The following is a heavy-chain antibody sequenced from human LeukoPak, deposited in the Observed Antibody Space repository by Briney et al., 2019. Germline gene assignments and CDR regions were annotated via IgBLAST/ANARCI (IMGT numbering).Heavy chain of an antibody. J-gene: IGHJ4*02. CDR1: GGTFSSYA. CDR2: IIPIFGTA. V-gene: IGHV1-69*05. Sequence: SVKVSCKASGGTFSSYAISWVRQAPGQGLEWMGGIIPIFGTANYAQEFQGRVTITRDTSASTAYMELSSLRSEDTAVYYCATYYDILTGIDYWGQGTLVTVSS. D-gene: IGHD3-9*01. CDR3: ATYYDILTGIDY.